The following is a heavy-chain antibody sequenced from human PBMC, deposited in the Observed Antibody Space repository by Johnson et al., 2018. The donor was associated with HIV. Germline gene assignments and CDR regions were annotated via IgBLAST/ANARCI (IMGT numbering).Heavy chain of an antibody. CDR1: GFTFSSYA. J-gene: IGHJ3*02. D-gene: IGHD3-10*01. CDR3: AKALPWYYGSGSYPDAVDI. Sequence: VHLVESGGGVVQPGRSLRLSCAASGFTFSSYAMSWVRQAPGKGLEWVSATTPSGGGTYYADSVKGRFTISRDNSKNTLFLQMNSLRAEDTAVYFCAKALPWYYGSGSYPDAVDIRGQGTMVTVSS. V-gene: IGHV3-23*04. CDR2: TTPSGGGT.